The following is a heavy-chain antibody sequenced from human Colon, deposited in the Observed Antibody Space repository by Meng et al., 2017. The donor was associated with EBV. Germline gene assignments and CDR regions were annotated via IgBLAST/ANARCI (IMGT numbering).Heavy chain of an antibody. CDR1: GGSLSSRNW. D-gene: IGHD2-21*02. Sequence: VQRQEAGPGLVKPSGTLSRTCAVSGGSLSSRNWWSWVRQPPGKGLEWIGEIYHSGSTNYNPSLKSRVTISVDESKNQFSLRLSSVTAADTAVYYCARVGAYCGGDCYHPRWGQGTLVTVSS. CDR3: ARVGAYCGGDCYHPR. V-gene: IGHV4-4*02. J-gene: IGHJ4*02. CDR2: IYHSGST.